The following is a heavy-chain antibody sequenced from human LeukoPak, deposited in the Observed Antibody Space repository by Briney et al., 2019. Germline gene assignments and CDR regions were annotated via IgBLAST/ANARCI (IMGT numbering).Heavy chain of an antibody. CDR3: AANLEYSSSPNWFDP. V-gene: IGHV4-59*01. CDR2: IYYSGST. J-gene: IGHJ5*02. Sequence: SETLSLTCTVSGGSISSYYWSWIRQPPGKGLEWIGYIYYSGSTNYNPSLKSRVTISVDTSKNQFSLKLSSVTAADTAVYYCAANLEYSSSPNWFDPWGQGTLVTVSS. CDR1: GGSISSYY. D-gene: IGHD6-6*01.